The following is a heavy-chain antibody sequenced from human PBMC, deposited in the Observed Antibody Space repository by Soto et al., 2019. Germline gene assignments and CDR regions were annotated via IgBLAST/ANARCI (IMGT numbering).Heavy chain of an antibody. CDR3: AKDVIPANWNYEALWD. V-gene: IGHV3-23*01. CDR1: GFTFSSYA. CDR2: ISGSGAGT. Sequence: GGSLRLSCAASGFTFSSYAMTWVRQAPGKGLEWVSAISGSGAGTYYADSVKGRFTISRDNSKNTLFLQMNSLTAEDTAVYYCAKDVIPANWNYEALWDWGQGTLVTVSS. J-gene: IGHJ4*02. D-gene: IGHD1-7*01.